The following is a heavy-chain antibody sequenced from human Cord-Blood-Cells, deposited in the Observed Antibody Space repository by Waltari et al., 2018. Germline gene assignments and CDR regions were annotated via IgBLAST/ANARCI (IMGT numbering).Heavy chain of an antibody. CDR1: GGTISSSSYY. CDR2: IYYSGST. V-gene: IGHV4-39*01. D-gene: IGHD6-13*01. CDR3: ARHTSNSSWYWYFDL. J-gene: IGHJ2*01. Sequence: QLQLQESGPGLAKPSETLSLTSTASGGTISSSSYYWGWFRQPRGKGLEWIGRIYYSGSTYYNPSLKSRVTISVDTSKNQFSLKLSSVTAADTAVYYCARHTSNSSWYWYFDLWGRGTLVTVSS.